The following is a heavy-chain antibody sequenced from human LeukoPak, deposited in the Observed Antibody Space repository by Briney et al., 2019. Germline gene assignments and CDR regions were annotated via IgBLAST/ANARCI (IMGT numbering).Heavy chain of an antibody. V-gene: IGHV4-38-2*02. CDR1: GYSISSGYY. CDR2: IYHSGST. J-gene: IGHJ4*02. CDR3: ARDPPAFDY. Sequence: SETLSLTCTVSGYSISSGYYWGWIRQSPGKGLEWIGSIYHSGSTYYNPSLKSRVTISVDTSKNQFSLKLSSVTAADTAVYYCARDPPAFDYWGQGTLVTVSS.